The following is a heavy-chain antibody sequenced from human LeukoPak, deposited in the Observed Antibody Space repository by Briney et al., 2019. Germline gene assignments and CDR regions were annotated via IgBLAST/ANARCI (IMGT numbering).Heavy chain of an antibody. CDR1: GFTFSNYW. Sequence: GGSLRLSCGASGFTFSNYWMSWVRQAPGKGLEWVINISQDGSGKNYADSVEGRFTISRDNAKNSLYLQMNSLRAEDTAVYYCARNSGWFRFDYWGQGTLVTVSS. CDR2: ISQDGSGK. V-gene: IGHV3-7*03. CDR3: ARNSGWFRFDY. D-gene: IGHD6-19*01. J-gene: IGHJ4*02.